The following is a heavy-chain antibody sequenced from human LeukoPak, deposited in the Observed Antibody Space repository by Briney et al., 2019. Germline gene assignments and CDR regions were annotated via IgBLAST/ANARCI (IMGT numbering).Heavy chain of an antibody. CDR2: ISYDGSNK. D-gene: IGHD5-24*01. CDR1: GFTFSSYA. Sequence: GGSLRLSCAASGFTFSSYAMHWVRQAPGKGLEWVAVISYDGSNKNDADSAKGRFTISRDNSKDTLYLQMNSLRAEDTAVYYCAEGSGWLQWGYFDYWGQGTLVTVSS. CDR3: AEGSGWLQWGYFDY. V-gene: IGHV3-30-3*02. J-gene: IGHJ4*02.